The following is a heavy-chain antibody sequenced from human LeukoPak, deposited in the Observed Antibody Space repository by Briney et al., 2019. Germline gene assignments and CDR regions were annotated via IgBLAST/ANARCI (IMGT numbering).Heavy chain of an antibody. V-gene: IGHV4-59*01. J-gene: IGHJ4*02. CDR3: ARELYSDYVDY. D-gene: IGHD4-11*01. CDR2: IYYSGST. Sequence: PSETLSLTCTVSGGSISSYYWSWIRQPPGKGLEWIGYIYYSGSTNYNPSLKSRVTISVDTSKNQFSLKLSSVTAADTAVYYCARELYSDYVDYWGQGTLVTVSS. CDR1: GGSISSYY.